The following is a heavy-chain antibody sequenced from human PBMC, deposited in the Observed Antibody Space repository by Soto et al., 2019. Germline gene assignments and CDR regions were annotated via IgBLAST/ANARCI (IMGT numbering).Heavy chain of an antibody. Sequence: PGGSLRLSCAASGFTFSSYWMHWVRQAPGKGLVWVSRINSDGSSTNYADSVKGRFTISRDNAKNTLYLQMNSLRAEDTDVYYCARLPYCSGGSCYVLAYDIWGQGTMVTVSS. CDR1: GFTFSSYW. V-gene: IGHV3-74*01. D-gene: IGHD2-15*01. CDR2: INSDGSST. J-gene: IGHJ3*02. CDR3: ARLPYCSGGSCYVLAYDI.